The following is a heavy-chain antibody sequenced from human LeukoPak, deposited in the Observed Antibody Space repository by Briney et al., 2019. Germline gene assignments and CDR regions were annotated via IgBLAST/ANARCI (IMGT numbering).Heavy chain of an antibody. D-gene: IGHD6-13*01. V-gene: IGHV1-69*13. CDR2: IIPIFGTA. J-gene: IGHJ3*02. CDR1: GYTFTSYD. Sequence: RASVKVSCKASGYTFTSYDINWVRQAPGQGLEWMGGIIPIFGTANYAQKFQGRVTITADESTSTAYMELSSLRSEDTAVYYCATQGRGYSSSWWYAFDIWGQGTMVTVSS. CDR3: ATQGRGYSSSWWYAFDI.